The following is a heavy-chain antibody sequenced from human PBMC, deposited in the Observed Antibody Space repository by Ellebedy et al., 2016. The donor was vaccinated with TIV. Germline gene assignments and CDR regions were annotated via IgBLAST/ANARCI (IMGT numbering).Heavy chain of an antibody. J-gene: IGHJ4*02. V-gene: IGHV1-8*01. Sequence: AASVKVSCKASGYTFTSYDINWVRQAAGLGLEWVGWMNPNSGYTGSAQKFQGRVTMTRDTSRSTAYMELSSLRSDDPAVYYCVRVMGASDFWGQGTLVTVSS. CDR2: MNPNSGYT. D-gene: IGHD1-26*01. CDR3: VRVMGASDF. CDR1: GYTFTSYD.